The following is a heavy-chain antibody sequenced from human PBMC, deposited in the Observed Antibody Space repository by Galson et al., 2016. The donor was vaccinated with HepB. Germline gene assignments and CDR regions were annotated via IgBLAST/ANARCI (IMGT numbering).Heavy chain of an antibody. J-gene: IGHJ5*02. D-gene: IGHD3-10*01. CDR2: INPPTGST. Sequence: SVKVSCKASGYTFTSYQIHWVRQAPGQGLEWMGLINPPTGSTDYAQKLQGRVTMTSDTSTSTVYMELSSLRSEDTAVYYCARARIGMRPSGAWFDPWGQGTLVTVSS. CDR1: GYTFTSYQ. CDR3: ARARIGMRPSGAWFDP. V-gene: IGHV1-46*04.